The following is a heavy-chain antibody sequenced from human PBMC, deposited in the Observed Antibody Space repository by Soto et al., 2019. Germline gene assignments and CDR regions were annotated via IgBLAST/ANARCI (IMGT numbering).Heavy chain of an antibody. CDR1: GGSISSYY. J-gene: IGHJ4*02. Sequence: SETLSLTCTVSGGSISSYYWSWIRQPPGKGLEWIGYIYYSGSTNYNPSLKSRVTLSVDTSKNPFSLKLAFVTAADPAVYYCARGSVDLLLWFGELSHFDYWGQGTLVTVSS. V-gene: IGHV4-59*01. CDR3: ARGSVDLLLWFGELSHFDY. D-gene: IGHD3-10*01. CDR2: IYYSGST.